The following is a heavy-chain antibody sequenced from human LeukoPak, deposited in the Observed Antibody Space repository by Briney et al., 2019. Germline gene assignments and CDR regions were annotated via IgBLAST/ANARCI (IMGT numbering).Heavy chain of an antibody. CDR2: IYYSGST. V-gene: IGHV4-59*01. CDR3: ARGEYCSSTSCYTFDY. D-gene: IGHD2-2*02. Sequence: SETLSLTCTVSGGSISSYYWSWIRQPPGKGLEWIGYIYYSGSTNYNPSLKSRVTISVDTSKNQFSLKLSSVTAADTAVYYCARGEYCSSTSCYTFDYWGQGTLVTVSS. J-gene: IGHJ4*02. CDR1: GGSISSYY.